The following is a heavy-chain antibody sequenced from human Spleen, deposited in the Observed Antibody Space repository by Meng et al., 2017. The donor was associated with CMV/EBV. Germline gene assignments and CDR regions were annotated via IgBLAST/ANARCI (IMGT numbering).Heavy chain of an antibody. CDR3: ARNPESGNSYGFWYHDY. J-gene: IGHJ4*02. CDR2: ISSGSNYI. Sequence: GGSLRLSCAASGFTFSSYTMNWVRQAPGKGLEWVSSISSGSNYIYQADSLRGRFTISRDNAKNSLYLQMNSLRVEDTAVYYCARNPESGNSYGFWYHDYWGQGTLVTVSS. V-gene: IGHV3-21*01. CDR1: GFTFSSYT. D-gene: IGHD5-18*01.